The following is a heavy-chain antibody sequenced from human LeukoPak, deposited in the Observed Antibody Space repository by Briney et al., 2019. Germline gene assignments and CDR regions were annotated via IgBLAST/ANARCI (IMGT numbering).Heavy chain of an antibody. CDR3: AHRHMPAVPGVFEY. J-gene: IGHJ4*02. CDR2: INWNDDK. Sequence: SGPTLVKPTQTLTLTCTFSGFSLRNSGEAVGWIRQPPGKALEWLAVINWNDDKRYRPSLKSRLTLHKDTSKNQVVLTMTNMDPVDTATYFCAHRHMPAVPGVFEYWGQGTLVTVSS. V-gene: IGHV2-5*01. D-gene: IGHD6-19*01. CDR1: GFSLRNSGEA.